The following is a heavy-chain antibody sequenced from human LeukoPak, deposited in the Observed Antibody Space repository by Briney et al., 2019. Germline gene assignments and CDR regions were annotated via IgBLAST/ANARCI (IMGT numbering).Heavy chain of an antibody. CDR2: INPNSGGT. Sequence: ASVKVSCKASGYTFTSYGISWVRQAPGQGLEWMGWINPNSGGTNYAQKFQGRVTMTRDTSISTAYMELSRLRSDDTAVYYCARAKTRLGYCSSTSCWSFGYWGQGTLVTVSS. J-gene: IGHJ4*02. V-gene: IGHV1-2*02. CDR1: GYTFTSYG. D-gene: IGHD2-2*01. CDR3: ARAKTRLGYCSSTSCWSFGY.